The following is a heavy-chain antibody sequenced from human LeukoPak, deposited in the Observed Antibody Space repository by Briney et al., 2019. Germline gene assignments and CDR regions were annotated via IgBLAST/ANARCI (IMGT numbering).Heavy chain of an antibody. Sequence: ASVKVSCKASGYTFTGYYMHWVRQAPGQGLEWMGWINPNSGGTNYAQKFQGRVTMTRDTSISTAYMELSRLRSDDTAVYYCARFNWNDVPYYYYMDVWGKGTTVTVSS. V-gene: IGHV1-2*02. CDR3: ARFNWNDVPYYYYMDV. D-gene: IGHD1-1*01. CDR1: GYTFTGYY. CDR2: INPNSGGT. J-gene: IGHJ6*03.